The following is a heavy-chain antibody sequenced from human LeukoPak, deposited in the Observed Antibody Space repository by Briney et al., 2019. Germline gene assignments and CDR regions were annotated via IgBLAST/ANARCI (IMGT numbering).Heavy chain of an antibody. CDR1: GYTFTSYD. Sequence: ASVKVSCKASGYTFTSYDINWVRQATGQGLEWMGWMNPNSGNTGYAQKFQGRVTMTRNTSISTAYMELSSLRSEDTAVYYCARGRSSYCSSTSCFAGYYYYMDVWGKGTTVTISS. J-gene: IGHJ6*03. CDR3: ARGRSSYCSSTSCFAGYYYYMDV. CDR2: MNPNSGNT. V-gene: IGHV1-8*01. D-gene: IGHD2-2*01.